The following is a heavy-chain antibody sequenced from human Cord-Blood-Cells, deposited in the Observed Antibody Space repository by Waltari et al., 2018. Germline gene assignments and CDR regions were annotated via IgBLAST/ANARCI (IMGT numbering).Heavy chain of an antibody. CDR2: IYTSGST. J-gene: IGHJ2*01. Sequence: QVQLQESGPGLVKPSETLSLTCTVSGGSISSYYLSWIRQPAGKGLEWIGRIYTSGSTNYNPSLKSRVTMSVDTSKNQFSLKLSSVTAADTAVYYCARDLGIVVVPAANPNWYFDLWGRGTLVTVSS. V-gene: IGHV4-4*07. CDR3: ARDLGIVVVPAANPNWYFDL. CDR1: GGSISSYY. D-gene: IGHD2-2*01.